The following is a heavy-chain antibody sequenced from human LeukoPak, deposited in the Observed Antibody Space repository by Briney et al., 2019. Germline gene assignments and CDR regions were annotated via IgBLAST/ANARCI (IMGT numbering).Heavy chain of an antibody. Sequence: GGSLRLSCAASGFTFSTYAMSWVRQPPGKGLEWMAVISNDGMRKFHAESVKGRFTISRDNSRNTLYLQMDSLSAEDTAVYYCARRRDGYNPVLHHWGQGTLVTVSS. V-gene: IGHV3-30*04. CDR2: ISNDGMRK. J-gene: IGHJ5*02. D-gene: IGHD5-24*01. CDR1: GFTFSTYA. CDR3: ARRRDGYNPVLHH.